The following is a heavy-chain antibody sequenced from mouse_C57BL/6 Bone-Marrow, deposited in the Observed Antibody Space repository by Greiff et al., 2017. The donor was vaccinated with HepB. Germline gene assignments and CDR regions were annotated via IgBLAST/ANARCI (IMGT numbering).Heavy chain of an antibody. CDR3: ARRAVLRSAYALDY. CDR2: ISNGGGST. J-gene: IGHJ4*01. V-gene: IGHV5-12*01. Sequence: EVQLVESGGGLVQPGGSLKISCAASGFTFSDYYMYWVRQTPEKGLEWVAYISNGGGSTEYPDTVKGRFTIARDNAKNTLYLQLSRLNSEDTAMYYGARRAVLRSAYALDYWGQGTSVTVSS. CDR1: GFTFSDYY. D-gene: IGHD1-1*01.